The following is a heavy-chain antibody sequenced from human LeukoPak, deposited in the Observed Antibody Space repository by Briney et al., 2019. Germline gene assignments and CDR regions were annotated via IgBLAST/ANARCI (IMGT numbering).Heavy chain of an antibody. J-gene: IGHJ4*02. V-gene: IGHV1-18*01. CDR3: ARGLGSYPEIPLDY. CDR1: VYTFTNYG. D-gene: IGHD3-16*02. CDR2: ISANNGNT. Sequence: ASVTVSCKASVYTFTNYGISWVRQAPGQGLEWMGWISANNGNTNYAQKLQGRVTMTTDTSTSTAYMELRSLRSDDTAVYHCARGLGSYPEIPLDYWGQGTLVAVSS.